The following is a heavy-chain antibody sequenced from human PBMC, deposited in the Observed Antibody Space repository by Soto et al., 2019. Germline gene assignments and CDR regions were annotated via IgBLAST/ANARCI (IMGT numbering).Heavy chain of an antibody. CDR3: AKGLLWFGELFGYYYGMDV. V-gene: IGHV3-23*01. D-gene: IGHD3-10*01. J-gene: IGHJ6*02. CDR1: GFTFSSYA. CDR2: ISGSGGST. Sequence: LRLSCAASGFTFSSYAMSWVRQAPGKGLEWVSAISGSGGSTYYADSVKGRFTISRDNSRNTLYLQMNSLRAEDTAVYYCAKGLLWFGELFGYYYGMDVRGQGTTVTVSS.